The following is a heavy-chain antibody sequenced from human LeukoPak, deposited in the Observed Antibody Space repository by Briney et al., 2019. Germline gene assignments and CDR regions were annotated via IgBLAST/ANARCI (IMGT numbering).Heavy chain of an antibody. CDR1: GFTFSSYA. Sequence: PGGSLRLSCAASGFTFSSYAMSWARQAPGKGLEWVALTSYDESNKRYADSVKGRYTISRDNSKNTLYLQMNSLRVEDTAIYYCARDLPPLDYWGQGTLVTVSS. CDR3: ARDLPPLDY. CDR2: TSYDESNK. J-gene: IGHJ4*02. V-gene: IGHV3-30-3*01.